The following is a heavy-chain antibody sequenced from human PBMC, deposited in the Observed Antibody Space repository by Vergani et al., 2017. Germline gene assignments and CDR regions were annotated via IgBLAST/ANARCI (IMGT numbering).Heavy chain of an antibody. Sequence: EVELVQSGPEMRKPGESLKISCKGSEYSFGNYWIGWVRQMPGKGLEWMGIIYPADSDTRYSPYFQGQVTISADKSISTAFLQWDSLTASDTALYYCARHTTYTDSWGQGTLVTVSS. D-gene: IGHD1-1*01. V-gene: IGHV5-51*01. CDR3: ARHTTYTDS. J-gene: IGHJ4*02. CDR2: IYPADSDT. CDR1: EYSFGNYW.